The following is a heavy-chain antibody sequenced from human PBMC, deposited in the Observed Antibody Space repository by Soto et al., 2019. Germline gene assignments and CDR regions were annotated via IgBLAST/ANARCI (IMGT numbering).Heavy chain of an antibody. D-gene: IGHD3-9*01. CDR2: ISAYNGNT. J-gene: IGHJ4*02. CDR3: ARSRLRYFDWLLIDLDY. CDR1: GYTFTSYG. V-gene: IGHV1-18*01. Sequence: ASVKVSCKASGYTFTSYGISWVRQAPGQGLEWMGWISAYNGNTNYAQKLQGRVTMTTDTSTSTAYMELRSLRSDDTAVYYCARSRLRYFDWLLIDLDYWGQGTLVTVSS.